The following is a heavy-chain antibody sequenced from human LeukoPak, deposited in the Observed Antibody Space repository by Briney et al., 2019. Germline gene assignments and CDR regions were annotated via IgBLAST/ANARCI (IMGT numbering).Heavy chain of an antibody. D-gene: IGHD3-22*01. CDR3: ARGDHSSGYFFDY. V-gene: IGHV1-69*13. J-gene: IGHJ4*02. CDR2: IIPIFGTA. CDR1: GGTFSSYA. Sequence: ASVKVSCKASGGTFSSYAISWVRQAPGQGLEWMGGIIPIFGTANYAQKFQGRVTITADESTSTAYMELSSLRSEDTAVYYCARGDHSSGYFFDYWGQGTLVTVSS.